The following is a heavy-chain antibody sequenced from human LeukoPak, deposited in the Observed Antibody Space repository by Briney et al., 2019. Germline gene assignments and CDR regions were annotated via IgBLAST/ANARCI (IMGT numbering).Heavy chain of an antibody. CDR3: ARDRAPKTVTSEVDAFDI. V-gene: IGHV1-3*03. J-gene: IGHJ3*02. Sequence: GASVKVSCKASGYTFTSYAMHWVRQAPGQRLEWMGWINASNGNTKYSQEFQDRVTITRDTSASTAYMELSSLRSEDMAVYYCARDRAPKTVTSEVDAFDIWGQGTMVTVSS. CDR2: INASNGNT. CDR1: GYTFTSYA. D-gene: IGHD4-17*01.